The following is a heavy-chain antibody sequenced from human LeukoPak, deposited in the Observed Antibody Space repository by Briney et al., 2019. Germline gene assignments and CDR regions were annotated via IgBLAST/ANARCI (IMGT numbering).Heavy chain of an antibody. CDR3: ASHHYYDSSGLDDYFDY. Sequence: GGSLRLSCAASGFTFRSYAMSWVRQAPGKGLEWVSAISGSGGSTYYADSVKGRFTISRDSSKNTLYLQMNSLRAEDTAVYYCASHHYYDSSGLDDYFDYWGQGTLVTVSS. CDR1: GFTFRSYA. D-gene: IGHD3-22*01. V-gene: IGHV3-23*01. J-gene: IGHJ4*02. CDR2: ISGSGGST.